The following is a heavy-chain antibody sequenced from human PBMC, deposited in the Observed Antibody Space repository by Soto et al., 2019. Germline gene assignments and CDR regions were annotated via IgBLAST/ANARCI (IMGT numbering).Heavy chain of an antibody. J-gene: IGHJ6*02. CDR2: IYYSGST. D-gene: IGHD3-3*01. V-gene: IGHV4-31*03. Sequence: QVQLQESGPGLVKPSQTLSLTCTVSGGSISSGGYYWSWIRQHPGKGLEWIGYIYYSGSTYYNPCLKCRVXXLXDXXKNQFSLKLSSVTAADTAVYYCARDGRFLEYGMDVWGQGTTVTVSS. CDR1: GGSISSGGYY. CDR3: ARDGRFLEYGMDV.